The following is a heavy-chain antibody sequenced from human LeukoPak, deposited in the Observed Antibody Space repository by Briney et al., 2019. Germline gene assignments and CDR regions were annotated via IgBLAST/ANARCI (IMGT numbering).Heavy chain of an antibody. Sequence: SETLSLTCTVSGYSINNYYWSWTRQPPGKGLEWIGYVSYSGTPDYNPSLKSRATISLDTSGNQFSLQLRSVTAADTAEYYCARQKWDRLTYYYYGMDVWGQGTTVTVSS. CDR3: ARQKWDRLTYYYYGMDV. V-gene: IGHV4-59*08. D-gene: IGHD1-26*01. CDR1: GYSINNYY. CDR2: VSYSGTP. J-gene: IGHJ6*02.